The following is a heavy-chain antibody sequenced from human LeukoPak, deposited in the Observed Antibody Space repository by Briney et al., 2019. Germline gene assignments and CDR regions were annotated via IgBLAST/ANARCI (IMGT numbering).Heavy chain of an antibody. J-gene: IGHJ4*02. CDR2: IYYSGST. CDR3: ARDNLADYFDY. V-gene: IGHV4-59*01. Sequence: SETLSLTCTVSGGSISTYYWSWIRQPPGKGLEWIGYIYYSGSTNYNSSLKSRVTISIDTSRNQFSLRLSSVTAADTAVYYCARDNLADYFDYWGQGTLVTVSS. CDR1: GGSISTYY. D-gene: IGHD1-20*01.